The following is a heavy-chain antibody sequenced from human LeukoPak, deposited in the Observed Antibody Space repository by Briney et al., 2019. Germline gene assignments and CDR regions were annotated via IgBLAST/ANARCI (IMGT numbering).Heavy chain of an antibody. J-gene: IGHJ3*02. CDR2: ISYDGSNK. CDR3: ANGPQYYYDSSGYYGSWNAFDI. D-gene: IGHD3-22*01. V-gene: IGHV3-30*18. CDR1: GLTFSNYA. Sequence: PGGSLRLSCAASGLTFSNYAMSWVRQAPGKGLEWVAVISYDGSNKYYADSVKGQFTISRDNSKNTLCLQMNSLRAEDTAVYYCANGPQYYYDSSGYYGSWNAFDIWGQGTMVTVSS.